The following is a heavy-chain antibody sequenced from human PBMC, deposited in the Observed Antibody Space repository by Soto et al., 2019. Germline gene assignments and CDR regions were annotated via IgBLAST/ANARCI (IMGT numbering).Heavy chain of an antibody. CDR2: INHSGST. V-gene: IGHV4-34*01. Sequence: SETLSLTCAVYGGSFSGYYWSWIRQPPGKGLEWIGEINHSGSTNYNPSLKSRVTISVDTSKNQFSLKLSSVTAADTAVYYCARGRRYFDCFPILGYYGMDVWVHGTTLTV. J-gene: IGHJ6*02. CDR3: ARGRRYFDCFPILGYYGMDV. CDR1: GGSFSGYY. D-gene: IGHD3-9*01.